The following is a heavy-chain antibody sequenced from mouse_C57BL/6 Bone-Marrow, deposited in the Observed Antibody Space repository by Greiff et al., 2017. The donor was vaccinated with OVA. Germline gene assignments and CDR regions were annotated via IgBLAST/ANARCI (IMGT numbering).Heavy chain of an antibody. CDR1: GFTFSSYA. CDR3: ASLRFDY. Sequence: DVMLVESGGGLVKPGGSLKLSCAASGFTFSSYAMSWVRQTPEKRLEWVATISDGGSYTYYPDNVKGRFTISRDNAKNNLYLQMSHLKSEDTAMYYCASLRFDYWGQGTTLTVSS. V-gene: IGHV5-4*03. J-gene: IGHJ2*01. D-gene: IGHD1-1*01. CDR2: ISDGGSYT.